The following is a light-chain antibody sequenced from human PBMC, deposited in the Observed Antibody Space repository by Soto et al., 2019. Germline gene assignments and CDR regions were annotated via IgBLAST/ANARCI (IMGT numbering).Light chain of an antibody. CDR3: QQRSNWPPYT. Sequence: EIVLTQSPATLYLSPGERATLSCRASQSVSSYLAWYQQKPGQAPRLLIYDASNWATGIPARFSGSGSGTDFTLTISSLEPEDFGVYYCQQRSNWPPYTFGQGTKLEIK. CDR1: QSVSSY. CDR2: DAS. V-gene: IGKV3-11*01. J-gene: IGKJ2*01.